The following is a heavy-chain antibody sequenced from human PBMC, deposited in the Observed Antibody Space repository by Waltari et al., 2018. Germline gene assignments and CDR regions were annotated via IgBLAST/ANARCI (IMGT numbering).Heavy chain of an antibody. CDR1: GFTVSSNY. J-gene: IGHJ4*02. CDR2: IYSGGST. D-gene: IGHD3-22*01. V-gene: IGHV3-53*01. Sequence: EVQLVESGGGLIQPGGSLRLSCAASGFTVSSNYMSWVRQAPGKGGGWGEVIYSGGSTNNADSVKGRFTISRDNSKNTLYIQMNSLRAEDTAVYYCARDDSSGFDYWGQGTLVTVSS. CDR3: ARDDSSGFDY.